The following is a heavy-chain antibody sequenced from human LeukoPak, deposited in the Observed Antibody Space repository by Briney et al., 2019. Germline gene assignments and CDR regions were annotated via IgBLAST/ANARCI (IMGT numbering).Heavy chain of an antibody. V-gene: IGHV1-24*01. Sequence: ASVKVSCKVSGYTLTELSMHWVRQAPGKGLEWMGGFDPEDDEIIYAQRFQGRVTMTADASTDTAYMELRSLRSEDTAVYYCATETGNFYFYSWGQGTLVTVSS. D-gene: IGHD1-7*01. CDR3: ATETGNFYFYS. CDR1: GYTLTELS. CDR2: FDPEDDEI. J-gene: IGHJ4*02.